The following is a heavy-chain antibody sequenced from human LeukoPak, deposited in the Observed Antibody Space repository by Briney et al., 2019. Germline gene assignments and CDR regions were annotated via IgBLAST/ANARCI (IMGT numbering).Heavy chain of an antibody. J-gene: IGHJ4*02. CDR2: IKQDGSEK. CDR3: ARARYLDS. Sequence: GGSLRLSCAASAFTFSSHWMNWVRQAPGKGLEWVANIKQDGSEKYYVESVKGRFTISRDNAKNSLYLQMNSLRAEDTAVYYCARARYLDSWGQGTLVTVS. V-gene: IGHV3-7*01. CDR1: AFTFSSHW.